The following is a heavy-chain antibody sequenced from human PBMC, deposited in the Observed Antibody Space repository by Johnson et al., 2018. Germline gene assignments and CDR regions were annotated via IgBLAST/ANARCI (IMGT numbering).Heavy chain of an antibody. CDR3: ITVSIPEVGTLL. Sequence: VQLVESGGGLVQPGGSLRLYCAASGFTFSKAWMNWVRQAPGKGLEWVGRIKSKFAGGTTDYAAPVKGRFTISRDDSKNMVLLQMDSLKIEDSAVYYCITVSIPEVGTLLWGQGTLVTVSS. D-gene: IGHD6-19*01. J-gene: IGHJ4*02. CDR2: IKSKFAGGTT. CDR1: GFTFSKAW. V-gene: IGHV3-15*07.